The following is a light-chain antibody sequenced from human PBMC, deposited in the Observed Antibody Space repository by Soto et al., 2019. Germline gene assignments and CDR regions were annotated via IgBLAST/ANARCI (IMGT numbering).Light chain of an antibody. CDR3: QSYDSSLSAAEV. Sequence: QSVLTQPPSVSGAPGQRVTISCTGSSSNIGAGYDVHWYQQLPGTAPKLLIYGNSNRPSGVPDRFSGSKSGTSASLAITGLQAEDEADYYCQSYDSSLSAAEVFGGGTKLPVL. V-gene: IGLV1-40*01. J-gene: IGLJ3*02. CDR2: GNS. CDR1: SSNIGAGYD.